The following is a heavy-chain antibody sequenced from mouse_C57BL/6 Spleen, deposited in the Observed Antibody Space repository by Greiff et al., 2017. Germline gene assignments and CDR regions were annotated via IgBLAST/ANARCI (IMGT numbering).Heavy chain of an antibody. V-gene: IGHV1-82*01. D-gene: IGHD1-1*01. J-gene: IGHJ1*03. CDR1: GYAFSSSW. Sequence: VQLQQSGPELVKPGASVKISCKASGYAFSSSWMNWVKQRPGKGLEWIGRIYPGDGDTNYNGKFKGKATLTADKSSSTAYMQLSSLTSEDSAVYFCARRERSSYWYFDVWGTGTTVTVSS. CDR2: IYPGDGDT. CDR3: ARRERSSYWYFDV.